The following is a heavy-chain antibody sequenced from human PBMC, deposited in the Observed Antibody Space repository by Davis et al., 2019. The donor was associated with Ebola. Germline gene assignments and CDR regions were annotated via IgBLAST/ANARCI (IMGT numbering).Heavy chain of an antibody. Sequence: GESLKISCTGSGYSFTNYWIGWVRQTPGKGLEWLGIIYPGDSDVRCSPSFQGRVTISADKSTSTAYLQWSSLKASDTAMYYCARSTVGGKSGRWFDPWGQGTLVTVSS. V-gene: IGHV5-51*01. CDR3: ARSTVGGKSGRWFDP. J-gene: IGHJ5*02. CDR2: IYPGDSDV. D-gene: IGHD4-23*01. CDR1: GYSFTNYW.